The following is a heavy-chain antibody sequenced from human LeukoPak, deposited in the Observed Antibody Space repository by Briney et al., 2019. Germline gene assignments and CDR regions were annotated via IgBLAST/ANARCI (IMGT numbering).Heavy chain of an antibody. V-gene: IGHV1-18*04. D-gene: IGHD5-18*01. J-gene: IGHJ5*02. CDR3: ARGRGARGYSYYTGQESWFDP. Sequence: ASVKVSCKASGYTFTSYGISWVRQAPGQGLEWMGWISAYNGNTNYAQKLQGRVTMTTDTSTSTAYMELRSLRSDDTAVYYCARGRGARGYSYYTGQESWFDPWGQGTLVTVSS. CDR2: ISAYNGNT. CDR1: GYTFTSYG.